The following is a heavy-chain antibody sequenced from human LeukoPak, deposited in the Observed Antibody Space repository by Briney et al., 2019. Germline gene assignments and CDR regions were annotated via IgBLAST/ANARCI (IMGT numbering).Heavy chain of an antibody. V-gene: IGHV3-15*01. D-gene: IGHD2-2*01. CDR3: TTDPQPELYCSSTSCYPWYFDY. CDR2: IKSKMGGGTT. CDR1: GFTFSNAW. Sequence: PGGSLRLSCAASGFTFSNAWTSGARKAPGRGREGVAGIKSKMGGGTTNYAAPVKGRFTISRDDSKNTLYLQMNSLKTEDTAVYYCTTDPQPELYCSSTSCYPWYFDYWGQGTLVTVSS. J-gene: IGHJ4*02.